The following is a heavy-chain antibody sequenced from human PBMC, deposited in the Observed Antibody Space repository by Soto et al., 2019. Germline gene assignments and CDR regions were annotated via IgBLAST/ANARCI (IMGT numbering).Heavy chain of an antibody. J-gene: IGHJ4*02. Sequence: GGSQTVSWAASGFNFSSYGMHWVRKAPGKGLEWVAVISYDGSNKYYADSVKGRFTISRDNSKNTLYLQMNSLRAEDTAVYYCARGRLHGDYLLIWGQGTLVTVSS. CDR3: ARGRLHGDYLLI. CDR2: ISYDGSNK. CDR1: GFNFSSYG. D-gene: IGHD4-17*01. V-gene: IGHV3-30*03.